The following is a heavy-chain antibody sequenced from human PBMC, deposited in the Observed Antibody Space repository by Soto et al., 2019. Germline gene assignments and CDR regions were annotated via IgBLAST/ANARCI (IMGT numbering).Heavy chain of an antibody. D-gene: IGHD5-12*01. CDR2: IYYSGST. CDR3: AGSGGYDEPFDY. Sequence: QVQLQESGPGLVKPSQTLSLTCTVSGGSISSGGYYWSWIRQHPGKGLEWIGYIYYSGSTYYNPSLKSRVTIPVDTSKNQFSLKLSSVPAADTVVYYCAGSGGYDEPFDYWGQGTLVTVSS. J-gene: IGHJ4*02. CDR1: GGSISSGGYY. V-gene: IGHV4-31*03.